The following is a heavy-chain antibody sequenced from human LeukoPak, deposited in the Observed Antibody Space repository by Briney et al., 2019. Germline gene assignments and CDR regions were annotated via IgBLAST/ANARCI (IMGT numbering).Heavy chain of an antibody. Sequence: SQTLSLTCTVSGGSISSGGYYLSWIRQHPGKGLEWIGYIYYSGSTYYNPSLKSRVTISVDTSKNQFSLKLSSVTAADTAVYYCAREDVNTYGMDVWGQGTTVTVSS. CDR2: IYYSGST. CDR1: GGSISSGGYY. D-gene: IGHD1/OR15-1a*01. CDR3: AREDVNTYGMDV. V-gene: IGHV4-31*03. J-gene: IGHJ6*02.